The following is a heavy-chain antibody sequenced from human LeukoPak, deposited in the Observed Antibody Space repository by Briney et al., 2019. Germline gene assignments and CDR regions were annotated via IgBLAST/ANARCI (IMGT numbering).Heavy chain of an antibody. CDR2: IKQDGSEK. CDR1: GFTFGSYW. V-gene: IGHV3-7*01. CDR3: ARDFVVVVAATGY. D-gene: IGHD2-15*01. J-gene: IGHJ4*02. Sequence: GGSLRLSCAASGFTFGSYWMSWVRLAPGKGLEWVANIKQDGSEKYYVDSVKGRFTISRDNAKNSLYLQMNSLRAEDTAVYYCARDFVVVVAATGYWGQGTLVTVSS.